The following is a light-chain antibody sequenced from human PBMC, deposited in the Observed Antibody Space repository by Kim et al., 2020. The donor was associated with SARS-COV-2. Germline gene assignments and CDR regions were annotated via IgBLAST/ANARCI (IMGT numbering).Light chain of an antibody. Sequence: SYELTQPPSVSVAPGKTARITCGGNNIGSNSVHWYKQKPGQGPVLVMKYDRDRPSGIPGRISGSNSGNTATLTITRVEAGDEAYYYCQVWDNYSDHVVFGGGTQLTVL. CDR1: NIGSNS. V-gene: IGLV3-21*04. J-gene: IGLJ2*01. CDR3: QVWDNYSDHVV. CDR2: YDR.